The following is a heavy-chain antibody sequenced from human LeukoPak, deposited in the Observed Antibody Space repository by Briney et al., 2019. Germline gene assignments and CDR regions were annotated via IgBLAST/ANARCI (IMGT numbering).Heavy chain of an antibody. CDR3: ARAPDSSGYYYHFDY. J-gene: IGHJ4*02. D-gene: IGHD3-22*01. CDR1: GLTFGHYA. V-gene: IGHV3-30-3*01. CDR2: ISYGGNNQ. Sequence: GGSLRLSCGPSGLTFGHYAMNWVRQAPGQGLEWMAFISYGGNNQYYADSVKGRFTISRDNTKNTVYLQMNSSRPEDTAVYYCARAPDSSGYYYHFDYWGQGTLVTVSS.